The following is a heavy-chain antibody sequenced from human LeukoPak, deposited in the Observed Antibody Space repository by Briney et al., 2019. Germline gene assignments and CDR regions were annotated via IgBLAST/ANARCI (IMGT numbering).Heavy chain of an antibody. D-gene: IGHD2-2*01. CDR2: ISTSSIYI. CDR3: ARGVEVVAAANNWFDP. J-gene: IGHJ5*02. CDR1: GFAFSSYS. Sequence: GGSLRLSCAASGFAFSSYSMNWVRQAPGKGLEWVSSISTSSIYIYYADSVKGRFTISRDNAKHSLYLQMNSLRAEDTAVYYCARGVEVVAAANNWFDPWGQGTLVTVSS. V-gene: IGHV3-21*01.